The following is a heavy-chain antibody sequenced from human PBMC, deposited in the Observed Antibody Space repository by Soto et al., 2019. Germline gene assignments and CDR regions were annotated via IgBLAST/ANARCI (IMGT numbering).Heavy chain of an antibody. J-gene: IGHJ4*02. D-gene: IGHD3-10*01. V-gene: IGHV3-30*03. CDR2: ISYDGSDK. CDR1: GFPFTSYG. CDR3: VGGQYYFDY. Sequence: QVQLVESGGGVVQPGRSLRLSCAASGFPFTSYGMHWVREGPDKGLEWVAIISYDGSDKYYADSVKGRFTISRDNSKNTLYLQMNSLRPEDTALYYCVGGQYYFDYRGQGTLVRVSS.